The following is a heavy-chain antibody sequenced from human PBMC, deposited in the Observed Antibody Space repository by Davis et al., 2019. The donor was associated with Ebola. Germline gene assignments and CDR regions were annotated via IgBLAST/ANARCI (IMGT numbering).Heavy chain of an antibody. CDR3: TKGGPSTSWYVDYFDY. D-gene: IGHD6-13*01. Sequence: GGSLRLSCAASGFTFSSYSMNWVRQAPGKGLEWVSSISYSSSYIYYADSVKGRFTISRDNAKNSLYLQMNSLRVEDTAVYYCTKGGPSTSWYVDYFDYWGQGTLVTVSS. CDR1: GFTFSSYS. J-gene: IGHJ4*02. CDR2: ISYSSSYI. V-gene: IGHV3-21*04.